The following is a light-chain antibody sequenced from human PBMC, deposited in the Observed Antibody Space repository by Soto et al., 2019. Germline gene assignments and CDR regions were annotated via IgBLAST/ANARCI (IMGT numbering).Light chain of an antibody. CDR3: AAWDASLSAL. V-gene: IGLV1-47*01. CDR2: RNN. J-gene: IGLJ2*01. CDR1: SSNIGSNY. Sequence: QSVLTQPPSASGTPGQRVTISCSGSSSNIGSNYVYWYQQLPGTAPKLLICRNNQRPSGVPDRFSGSKSGTSASLAISGLRSEDEADYYCAAWDASLSALFGGGTKLTVL.